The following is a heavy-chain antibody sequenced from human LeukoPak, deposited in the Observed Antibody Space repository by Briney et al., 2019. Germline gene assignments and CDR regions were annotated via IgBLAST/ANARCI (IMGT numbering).Heavy chain of an antibody. V-gene: IGHV3-49*04. Sequence: GGSLRLSCTASGFTFGDYAMSWVRQAPGKGLEWVGFIRSKAYGGTTEYAASVKGRFTISRDDSKSIAYLQMNSLKTEDTAVYYCTRGGWYREGAFPFDYWGQGTLVTVSS. CDR3: TRGGWYREGAFPFDY. CDR2: IRSKAYGGTT. J-gene: IGHJ4*02. CDR1: GFTFGDYA. D-gene: IGHD6-19*01.